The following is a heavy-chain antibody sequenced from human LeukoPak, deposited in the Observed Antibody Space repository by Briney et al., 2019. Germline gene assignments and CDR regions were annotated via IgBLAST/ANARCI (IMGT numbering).Heavy chain of an antibody. J-gene: IGHJ4*02. V-gene: IGHV1-69*13. CDR2: IIPIFGTA. CDR1: GGTFSSYA. D-gene: IGHD1-26*01. Sequence: RASVKVSCKASGGTFSSYAISWVRQAPGQGLEWMGGIIPIFGTANYAQKFQGRVTITADESTSTAYMELSSLRSEDTAVYYCARSPRDLGAPPYYFDYWGQGTLVTVSS. CDR3: ARSPRDLGAPPYYFDY.